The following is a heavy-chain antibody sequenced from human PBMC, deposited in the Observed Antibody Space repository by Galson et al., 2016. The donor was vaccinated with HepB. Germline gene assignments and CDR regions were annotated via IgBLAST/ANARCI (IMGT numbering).Heavy chain of an antibody. V-gene: IGHV1-3*01. Sequence: SVKVSCKASGYTFTNYAMHWLRQTPGQRLAWMGWINAGNGNTKHSQKFQGRVTITRDTSASTAYMELSSLRSEDTAVYYCVRDHYDSSGYPYNLFDPWGQGTLVTVSS. J-gene: IGHJ5*02. CDR2: INAGNGNT. D-gene: IGHD3-22*01. CDR3: VRDHYDSSGYPYNLFDP. CDR1: GYTFTNYA.